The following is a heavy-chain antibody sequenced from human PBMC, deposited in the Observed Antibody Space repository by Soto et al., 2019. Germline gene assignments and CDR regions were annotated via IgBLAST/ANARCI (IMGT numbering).Heavy chain of an antibody. J-gene: IGHJ4*02. Sequence: SGPTLGNPTQSLTMNCTFSWLSLNTSGVGVGWIRQPPGKALEWLALIYWDDDKRYSPSLKSRLTITKDTSKNQVVLTMTNMDPVDTATYYCAHSVDYGSSSYFDYWGQGTLVTVSS. V-gene: IGHV2-5*02. CDR1: WLSLNTSGVG. CDR3: AHSVDYGSSSYFDY. D-gene: IGHD4-17*01. CDR2: IYWDDDK.